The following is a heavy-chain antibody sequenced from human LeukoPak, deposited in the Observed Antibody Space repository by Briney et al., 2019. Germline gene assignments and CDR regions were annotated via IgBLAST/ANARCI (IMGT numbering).Heavy chain of an antibody. D-gene: IGHD5-18*01. CDR2: IYPGDSDT. Sequence: GESLKISCKGSGYSFTSYWIGWVRQMPGKGLEWMGIIYPGDSDTRYSPSFQGQVTISADKSISTAYLQWSSLKASDTAMYYCARHEGPRLWLHGYYYYYGTDVWGQGTTVTVSS. V-gene: IGHV5-51*01. CDR3: ARHEGPRLWLHGYYYYYGTDV. J-gene: IGHJ6*02. CDR1: GYSFTSYW.